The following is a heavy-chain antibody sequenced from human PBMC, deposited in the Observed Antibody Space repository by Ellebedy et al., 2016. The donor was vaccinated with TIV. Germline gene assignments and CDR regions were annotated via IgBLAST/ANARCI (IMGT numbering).Heavy chain of an antibody. J-gene: IGHJ4*02. CDR3: ARDWNEGYDGYFDY. D-gene: IGHD3-3*01. Sequence: GESLKISCGASGFIFKNFLMYWVRQAPGKGPEWVSRISTDGSTTNYADSVKGRSTISRDNSKNTLYLQMNSLRVEDTAVYYCARDWNEGYDGYFDYWGQGTVVTVSS. CDR2: ISTDGSTT. CDR1: GFIFKNFL. V-gene: IGHV3-74*01.